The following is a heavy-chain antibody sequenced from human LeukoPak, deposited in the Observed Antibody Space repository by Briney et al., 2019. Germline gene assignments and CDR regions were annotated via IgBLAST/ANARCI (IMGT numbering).Heavy chain of an antibody. CDR1: GGSISSSSYY. D-gene: IGHD6-6*01. Sequence: SETLSLTCTVSGGSISSSSYYWGWIRQPPGKGLEWIGSVYYTGASYYNPSLKSRVTISIDTSKNQFSLKLSSVTAADMTVYYCASTSIAARGYFQHWGQGTLVTVSS. CDR2: VYYTGAS. CDR3: ASTSIAARGYFQH. V-gene: IGHV4-39*01. J-gene: IGHJ1*01.